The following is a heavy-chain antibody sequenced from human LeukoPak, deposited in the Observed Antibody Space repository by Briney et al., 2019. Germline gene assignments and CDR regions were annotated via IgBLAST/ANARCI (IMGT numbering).Heavy chain of an antibody. V-gene: IGHV3-73*01. CDR2: IRSKANSHAT. J-gene: IGHJ6*02. CDR1: GFTFSGSA. CDR3: TQARNYYYYYGMDV. Sequence: GGSLRLSCAASGFTFSGSAMHWVRQASGKGLEWVGRIRSKANSHATAYAASVKGRFTISRDDSKNTAYLQMNSLKTEDTAVYYCTQARNYYYYYGMDVWGQGTTVTVSS.